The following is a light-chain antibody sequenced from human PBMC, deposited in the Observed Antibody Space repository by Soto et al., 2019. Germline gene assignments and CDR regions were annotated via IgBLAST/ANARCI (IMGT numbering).Light chain of an antibody. CDR1: QSIMNY. CDR3: QQSYSTPPWT. J-gene: IGKJ1*01. Sequence: DIQRTQSPSSLSASLGDRVTITCRASQSIMNYLNWYQQKPGKAPKLLIYTASSLQSGVPPRFSGSGSGTDFSLTISSLQPEDFATYYCQQSYSTPPWTFGQGTKVDIK. CDR2: TAS. V-gene: IGKV1-39*01.